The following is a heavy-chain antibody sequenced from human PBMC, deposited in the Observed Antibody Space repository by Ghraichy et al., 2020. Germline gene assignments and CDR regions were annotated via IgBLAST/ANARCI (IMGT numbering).Heavy chain of an antibody. J-gene: IGHJ4*02. V-gene: IGHV3-53*01. D-gene: IGHD6-13*01. Sequence: GGSLRLSCAASGFTVSSNYMSWVRQAPGKGLEWVSVIYSGGSTYYADSVKGRFTISRDNSKNTLYLQMNSLRAEDTAVYYCARDVRAAGTGRTDYWGQGTLVTVSS. CDR3: ARDVRAAGTGRTDY. CDR1: GFTVSSNY. CDR2: IYSGGST.